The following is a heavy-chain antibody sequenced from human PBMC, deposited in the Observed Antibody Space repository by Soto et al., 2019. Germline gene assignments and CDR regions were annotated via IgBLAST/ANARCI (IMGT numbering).Heavy chain of an antibody. CDR2: IYSGGST. V-gene: IGHV3-53*01. CDR1: GFTVSSNY. J-gene: IGHJ6*02. CDR3: ARGLSGVLEWLSYGMDV. Sequence: GGSLRLSCAASGFTVSSNYMSWVRQAPGKGLEWVSVIYSGGSTYYADSVKGRFTISRDNSKNTLYLQMNSLRAEDTAVYYCARGLSGVLEWLSYGMDVWGQGTTVTVSS. D-gene: IGHD3-3*01.